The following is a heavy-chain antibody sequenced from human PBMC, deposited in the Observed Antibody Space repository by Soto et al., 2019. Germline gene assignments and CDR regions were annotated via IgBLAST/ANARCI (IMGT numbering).Heavy chain of an antibody. CDR3: ASQHSGSLGYFYY. V-gene: IGHV3-48*03. Sequence: GSLRLSCAASGFTFSSYEMNWVRQAPGKGLEWVSYIGSSGSTIYYADSVKGRFTISRDNAKNSLYLQMNSLRAEDTAVYYCASQHSGSLGYFYYWGQGTLVTVSS. J-gene: IGHJ4*02. CDR1: GFTFSSYE. CDR2: IGSSGSTI. D-gene: IGHD6-6*01.